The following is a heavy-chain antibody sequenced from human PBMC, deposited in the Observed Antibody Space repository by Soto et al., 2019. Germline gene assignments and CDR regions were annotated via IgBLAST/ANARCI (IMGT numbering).Heavy chain of an antibody. V-gene: IGHV1-69*06. Sequence: QVQLVQSGAEVKXPGSSVKVSXKXSXGPXXXXXIXXXXXXXXXXLEGMGGIIPFFGTTNYAQKFQDRVTITADKSTNTAHMELRSLRYEDTAVYYCARHPGSTSRLVYGMDVWGQGTTVTVSS. CDR3: ARHPGSTSRLVYGMDV. CDR1: XGPXXXXX. J-gene: IGHJ6*02. D-gene: IGHD2-2*01. CDR2: IIPFFGTT.